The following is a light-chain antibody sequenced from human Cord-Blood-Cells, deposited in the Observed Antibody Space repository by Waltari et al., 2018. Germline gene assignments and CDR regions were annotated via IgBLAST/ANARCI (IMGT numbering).Light chain of an antibody. J-gene: IGLJ1*01. CDR1: SSDVGSYNL. V-gene: IGLV2-23*01. Sequence: QSALTQPASVSGSPGQSITISCTGTSSDVGSYNLVSWYQQHPGKAPKLVIYEGSKRPSGVSNRLSGSKCGNTASLTISGLQAEDEADYYCCSYAGSSTYVFGTGTKVAGL. CDR3: CSYAGSSTYV. CDR2: EGS.